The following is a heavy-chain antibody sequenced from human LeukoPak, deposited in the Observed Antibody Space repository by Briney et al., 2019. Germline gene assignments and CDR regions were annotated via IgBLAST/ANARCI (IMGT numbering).Heavy chain of an antibody. V-gene: IGHV1-69*13. J-gene: IGHJ5*02. Sequence: SVKVSCKASGGIFSSYAISWVRQAPGQGLEWMGGIIPIFGTANYAQKFQGRVTITADESTSTAYMELSSLRSEDTAVYYCASSYYDSSGYPDLFWFDPWGQGTLVTVSS. CDR3: ASSYYDSSGYPDLFWFDP. CDR2: IIPIFGTA. D-gene: IGHD3-22*01. CDR1: GGIFSSYA.